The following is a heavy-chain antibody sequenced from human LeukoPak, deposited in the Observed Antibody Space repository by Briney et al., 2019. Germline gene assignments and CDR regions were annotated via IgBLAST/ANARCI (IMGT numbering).Heavy chain of an antibody. CDR3: ARFLGRITISGVVPYGMDV. Sequence: GGSLRLSCAASGFTSSTYAISWVRQAPGKGLEWVSLIYSAGGTYYTDSVKGRFTISRHSSKNTLYLQMNSLRGEDTAVYYCARFLGRITISGVVPYGMDVWGQGTTVTVSS. J-gene: IGHJ6*02. V-gene: IGHV3-53*04. CDR2: IYSAGGT. CDR1: GFTSSTYA. D-gene: IGHD3-3*01.